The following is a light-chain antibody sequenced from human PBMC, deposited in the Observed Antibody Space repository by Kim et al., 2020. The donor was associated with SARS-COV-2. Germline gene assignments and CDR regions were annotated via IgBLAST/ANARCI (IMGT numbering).Light chain of an antibody. V-gene: IGKV1-27*01. J-gene: IGKJ1*01. CDR3: QKYNTDPWT. Sequence: ASVGDGVTITCRASQGISNCLAWYQQKPGKPPKLLIYAASALQLGVSSRFSGSGSGTEFTLTISDLQPEDVATYYCQKYNTDPWTFGHGTKVDIK. CDR2: AAS. CDR1: QGISNC.